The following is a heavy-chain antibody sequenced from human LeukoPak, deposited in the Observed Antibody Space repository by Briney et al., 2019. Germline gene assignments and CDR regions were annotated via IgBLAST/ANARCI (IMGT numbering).Heavy chain of an antibody. D-gene: IGHD2-2*01. Sequence: GGSLRLSCAASGFTSSSYSMNWVRQAPGKGLEWVSSISSSSSYIYYADSVKGRFTISRDNAKNSLYLQMNSLRAEDTAVYYCARTYCSSTSCRDYFDYWGQGTLVTVSS. CDR1: GFTSSSYS. CDR3: ARTYCSSTSCRDYFDY. J-gene: IGHJ4*02. V-gene: IGHV3-21*01. CDR2: ISSSSSYI.